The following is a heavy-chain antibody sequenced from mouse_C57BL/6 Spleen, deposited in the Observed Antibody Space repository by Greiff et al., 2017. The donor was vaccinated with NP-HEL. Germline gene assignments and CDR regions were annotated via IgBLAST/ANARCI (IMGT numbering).Heavy chain of an antibody. CDR2: IDPETGGT. Sequence: QVQLQQSGAELVRPGASVTLSCKASGYTFTDHEMHWVKQTPVHGLEWIGAIDPETGGTAYNQKFTGKAILTADNSSSTAYMELRSLTSEDSAVYYCTRRVDYWGQGTSVTVSS. CDR3: TRRVDY. V-gene: IGHV1-15*01. J-gene: IGHJ4*01. CDR1: GYTFTDHE.